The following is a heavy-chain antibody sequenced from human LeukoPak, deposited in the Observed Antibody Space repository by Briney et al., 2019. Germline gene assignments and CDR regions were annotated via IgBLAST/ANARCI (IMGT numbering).Heavy chain of an antibody. CDR1: GFTFSRYS. CDR3: ARGPPSSGWFHFDY. CDR2: ISSSSSYI. J-gene: IGHJ4*02. V-gene: IGHV3-21*01. D-gene: IGHD6-19*01. Sequence: GGCLRLSCASSGFTFSRYSMNGVRQAPGKGWEEVSSISSSSSYISYADSVKGRSTISRDNAKNSLYLQMNSLRAEDTAVYYCARGPPSSGWFHFDYWGQGTLVTVSS.